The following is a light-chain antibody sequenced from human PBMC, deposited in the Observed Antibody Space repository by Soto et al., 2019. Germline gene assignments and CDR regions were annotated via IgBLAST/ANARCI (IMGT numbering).Light chain of an antibody. Sequence: SYELTQPPSVSVVPGKTARITCGGNNIGRKSVHWYQQKPGQAPVLVIYYDTDRPSGIPERFSGSNSGNTATLTISRVEAGDEADYYCQVWDSNSDHVVFGGGTKLTVL. CDR1: NIGRKS. V-gene: IGLV3-21*04. CDR2: YDT. J-gene: IGLJ2*01. CDR3: QVWDSNSDHVV.